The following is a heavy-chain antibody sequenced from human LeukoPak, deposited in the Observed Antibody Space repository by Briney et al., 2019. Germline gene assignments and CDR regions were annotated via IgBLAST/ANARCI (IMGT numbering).Heavy chain of an antibody. V-gene: IGHV1-69*13. Sequence: GASVTLSCTSSGDTVSSYAISWVRLPPGPGHEWMGGIKPIFGTANYAQKFQGRVTITADESTSTAYMELSSLRSEDTAVYYCARDVEEGYYGSGSYFDYWGQGTLVTVSS. CDR2: IKPIFGTA. D-gene: IGHD3-10*01. J-gene: IGHJ4*02. CDR1: GDTVSSYA. CDR3: ARDVEEGYYGSGSYFDY.